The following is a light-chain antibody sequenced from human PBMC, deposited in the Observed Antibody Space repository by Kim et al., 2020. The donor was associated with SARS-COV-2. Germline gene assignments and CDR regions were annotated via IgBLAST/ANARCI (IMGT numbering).Light chain of an antibody. CDR1: QSISIW. V-gene: IGKV1-5*03. CDR2: KAS. J-gene: IGKJ5*01. Sequence: GSVGDRVTITCRASQSISIWLAWYQQKPGKAPNLLIYKASNLQSGVPSRFSGSGSGTEFTLTISSLQPDDFSTYYCQQYNFYPITFGQGTRLEIK. CDR3: QQYNFYPIT.